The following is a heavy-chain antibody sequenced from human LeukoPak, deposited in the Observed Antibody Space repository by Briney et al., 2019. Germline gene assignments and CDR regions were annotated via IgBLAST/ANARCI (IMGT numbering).Heavy chain of an antibody. Sequence: GSLILSCAASGFTFSSYGMHRGRKPPGNRLGGVADIWYDGSNKYYADSVKGRFTISRDNPKNTLYLQMNSLRPEDTAVYYCATSGSYYRFEYWGQATLVTVSS. CDR1: GFTFSSYG. J-gene: IGHJ4*02. CDR3: ATSGSYYRFEY. D-gene: IGHD1-26*01. CDR2: IWYDGSNK. V-gene: IGHV3-33*01.